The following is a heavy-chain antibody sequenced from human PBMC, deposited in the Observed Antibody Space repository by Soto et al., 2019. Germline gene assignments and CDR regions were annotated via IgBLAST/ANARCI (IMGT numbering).Heavy chain of an antibody. Sequence: GASVKVSCKASGYTFTSYGISWVRQAPGQGLEWMGWISAYNGNTNYAQKLQGRVTMTTDTSTSTAYMELRSLRSDDTAVYYCARGESGITMFGVVSSPYYYYMDVWGKGTTVNVSS. D-gene: IGHD3-3*01. CDR1: GYTFTSYG. J-gene: IGHJ6*03. CDR2: ISAYNGNT. CDR3: ARGESGITMFGVVSSPYYYYMDV. V-gene: IGHV1-18*01.